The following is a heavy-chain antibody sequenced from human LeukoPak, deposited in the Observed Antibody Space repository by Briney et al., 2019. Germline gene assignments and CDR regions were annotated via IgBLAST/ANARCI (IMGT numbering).Heavy chain of an antibody. D-gene: IGHD4-17*01. V-gene: IGHV4-31*03. CDR2: IYYSGST. CDR3: ARSKYGDYSP. CDR1: GGSISSGGYY. Sequence: SETLSLTCTVSGGSISSGGYYWSWIRQHPGKGLEWIGYIYYSGSTYYNPSLKSRVTISVDTSKNQFSLKLSSVTAADTAVYYCARSKYGDYSPWGQGTLVTVSS. J-gene: IGHJ5*02.